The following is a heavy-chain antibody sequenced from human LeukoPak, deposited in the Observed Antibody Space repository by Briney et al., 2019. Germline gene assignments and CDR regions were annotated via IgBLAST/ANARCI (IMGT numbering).Heavy chain of an antibody. CDR2: IYYSGST. Sequence: PSETLSLTCTVSGGSVSRYYWSWIRQPPGKGLEWIGYIYYSGSTNYNPSLKSRVTISGDTSKNQISLKLSSVTAADTAVYYCARGWDYFDYWGQGTLVTVSS. CDR3: ARGWDYFDY. V-gene: IGHV4-59*02. J-gene: IGHJ4*02. D-gene: IGHD1-26*01. CDR1: GGSVSRYY.